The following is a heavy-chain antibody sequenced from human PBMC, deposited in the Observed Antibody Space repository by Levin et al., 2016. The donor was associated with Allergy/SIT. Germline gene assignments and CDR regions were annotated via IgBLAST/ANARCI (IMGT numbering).Heavy chain of an antibody. D-gene: IGHD2-21*02. CDR2: ISGSGGST. J-gene: IGHJ1*01. V-gene: IGHV3-23*01. CDR3: AKERFGGDCYSG. Sequence: VRQAPGKGLEWVSAISGSGGSTYYADSVKGRFTISRDNSKNTLYLQMNSLRAEDTAVYYCAKERFGGDCYSGWGQGTLVTVSS.